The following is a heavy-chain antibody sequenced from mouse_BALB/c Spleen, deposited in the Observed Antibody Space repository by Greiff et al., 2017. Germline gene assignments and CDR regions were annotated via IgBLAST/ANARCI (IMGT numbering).Heavy chain of an antibody. Sequence: VKLQESGAELVKPGASVKLSCKASGYTFTSYYMYWVKQRPGQGLEWIGEINPSNGGTNFNEKFKSKATLTVDKSSSTAYMQLSSLTSEDSAVYYCTRSENPTTAFAYWGQGTLVTVSA. V-gene: IGHV1S81*02. CDR2: INPSNGGT. CDR3: TRSENPTTAFAY. D-gene: IGHD1-2*01. CDR1: GYTFTSYY. J-gene: IGHJ3*01.